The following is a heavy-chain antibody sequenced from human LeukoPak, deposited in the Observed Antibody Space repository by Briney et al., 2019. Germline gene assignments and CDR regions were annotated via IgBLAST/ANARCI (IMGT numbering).Heavy chain of an antibody. CDR1: GFTFDDYA. V-gene: IGHV3-23*01. Sequence: GRSLRLSCAASGFTFDDYAMHWVRQAPGKGLEWVSAISGSGGSTYYADSVKGRFTISRDNSKNTLYLQMNSLRAEDTAVYYCAREIVDTAMGVQYYFDYWGQGTLVTVSS. CDR3: AREIVDTAMGVQYYFDY. CDR2: ISGSGGST. D-gene: IGHD5-18*01. J-gene: IGHJ4*02.